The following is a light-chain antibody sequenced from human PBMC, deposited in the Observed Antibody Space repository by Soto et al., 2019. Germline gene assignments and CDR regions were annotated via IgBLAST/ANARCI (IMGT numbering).Light chain of an antibody. CDR1: QSVSGK. CDR3: QQYGDSPQT. J-gene: IGKJ1*01. Sequence: EIVMTQSPATLSVSPGETATLSCRASQSVSGKLAWFQQKPGQAPRLLISGASNRATAIPDRFSGSGFGTDFTLTITRLEPEDFAVYYCQQYGDSPQTFGPGTKVDIK. CDR2: GAS. V-gene: IGKV3-20*01.